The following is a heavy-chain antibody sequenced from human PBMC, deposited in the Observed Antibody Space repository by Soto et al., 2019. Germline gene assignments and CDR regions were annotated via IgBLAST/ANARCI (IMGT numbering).Heavy chain of an antibody. CDR3: VRSKGGYSYGTPFDY. CDR1: GFTFDDYA. D-gene: IGHD5-18*01. CDR2: ISWNSGNI. Sequence: EVQLEESGGALVQPGRSLRLSCAASGFTFDDYAMYWVRQVLGKGLEWVSSISWNSGNIGYADSVKGRFTTSRDNAENSLYLQMNSTRPEDTGLYYCVRSKGGYSYGTPFDYWGQGTLVTVSS. V-gene: IGHV3-9*01. J-gene: IGHJ4*02.